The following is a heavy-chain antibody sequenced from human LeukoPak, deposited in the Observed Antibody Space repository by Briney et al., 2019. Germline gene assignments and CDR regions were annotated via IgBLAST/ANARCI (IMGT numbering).Heavy chain of an antibody. CDR1: GFTFSSYS. J-gene: IGHJ4*02. D-gene: IGHD2-15*01. CDR3: ARGLVVAATHFDY. Sequence: PGGSLRLSCAASGFTFSSYSMNWVRQAPGKGLELVSSISSSSSYIYYADSVKGRFTISRDSAKNSLYLQMNSLRAEDTAVYYCARGLVVAATHFDYWGQGTLVTVSS. CDR2: ISSSSSYI. V-gene: IGHV3-21*01.